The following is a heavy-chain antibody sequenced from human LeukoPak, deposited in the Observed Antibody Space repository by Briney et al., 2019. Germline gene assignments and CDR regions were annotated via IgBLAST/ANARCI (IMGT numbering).Heavy chain of an antibody. Sequence: GGSLRLSCAAPGFAFSTYGMTWVRQAPGKGLEWVSAISDTGSNTYYADSVKGRFTISRDNSKNTVYLQMNSLRAEDTAVYYCAKRVPYSSSSVYLDCWGQGTLVTVSS. D-gene: IGHD6-6*01. J-gene: IGHJ4*02. CDR1: GFAFSTYG. V-gene: IGHV3-23*01. CDR2: ISDTGSNT. CDR3: AKRVPYSSSSVYLDC.